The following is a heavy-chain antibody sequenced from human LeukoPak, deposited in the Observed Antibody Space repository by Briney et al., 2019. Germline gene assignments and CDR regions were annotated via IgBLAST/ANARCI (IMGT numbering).Heavy chain of an antibody. Sequence: SETLSLTCTVSGGSISSYYWSWIRQPPGKGLEWIGYIYYSGSTNYNPSLKSRVTISVDTSKKQLSLKLSSVTAADTAVYYCARVVPKQQLVDAFDIWGQGTMVTVSS. CDR2: IYYSGST. J-gene: IGHJ3*02. CDR1: GGSISSYY. CDR3: ARVVPKQQLVDAFDI. V-gene: IGHV4-59*01. D-gene: IGHD6-13*01.